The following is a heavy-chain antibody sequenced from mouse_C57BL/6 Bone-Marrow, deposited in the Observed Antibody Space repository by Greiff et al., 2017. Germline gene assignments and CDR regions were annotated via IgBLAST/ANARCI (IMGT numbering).Heavy chain of an antibody. Sequence: DVKLVESGGGLVKPGGSLKLSCAASGFTFSDYGMHWVRQAPEKGLEWVAYISSGSSTIYYADTLKGRFTISRDNAKNALFLQMTNLRSEDTAMYYCAVYYYGSRGYFDFWGTGTTVTVSS. V-gene: IGHV5-17*01. J-gene: IGHJ1*03. CDR1: GFTFSDYG. CDR2: ISSGSSTI. D-gene: IGHD1-1*01. CDR3: AVYYYGSRGYFDF.